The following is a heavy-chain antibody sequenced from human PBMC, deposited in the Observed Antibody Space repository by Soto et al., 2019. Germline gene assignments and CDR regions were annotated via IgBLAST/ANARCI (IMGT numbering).Heavy chain of an antibody. CDR3: ATSGGPMIVGATTSGVRWFDP. D-gene: IGHD1-26*01. J-gene: IGHJ5*02. CDR1: GFTFSDYY. Sequence: QVQLVESGGGLVKPGGSLRLSCAASGFTFSDYYMSWIRQAPGKGLEWVSYISSSSSYTNYADSVKGRFTISRDNAKNSLCLQMDRLRAEETAVYYCATSGGPMIVGATTSGVRWFDPWGQGTLVTVSS. CDR2: ISSSSSYT. V-gene: IGHV3-11*05.